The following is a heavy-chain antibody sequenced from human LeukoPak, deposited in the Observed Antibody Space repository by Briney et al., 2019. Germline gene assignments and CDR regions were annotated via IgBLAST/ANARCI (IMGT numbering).Heavy chain of an antibody. J-gene: IGHJ4*02. CDR2: ISWNSDSI. CDR1: GFSFDDYA. V-gene: IGHV3-9*01. D-gene: IGHD6-19*01. CDR3: AKDRPPLGVAVAGVFDY. Sequence: PGGSLRLSCAASGFSFDDYAMHWVRQAPGKGLEWVSGISWNSDSIGYADSVKGRFTISRDNSKNTLYLQMNSLRAEDTAVYYCAKDRPPLGVAVAGVFDYWGQGTLVTVSS.